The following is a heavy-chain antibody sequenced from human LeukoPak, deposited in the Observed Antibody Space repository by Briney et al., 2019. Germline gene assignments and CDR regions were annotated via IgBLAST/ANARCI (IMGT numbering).Heavy chain of an antibody. CDR2: VYRSGTA. V-gene: IGHV4-4*02. Sequence: SGTLSLTCAVSGDSISSNKWWHWVRQAPGKGPEWIGEVYRSGTANYNPSLKNRVTISVDKSKNQFSLNLRSVTAADTAVYYCARDSGWHSDSWGQGTLVTVSS. CDR3: ARDSGWHSDS. CDR1: GDSISSNKW. J-gene: IGHJ5*01. D-gene: IGHD6-19*01.